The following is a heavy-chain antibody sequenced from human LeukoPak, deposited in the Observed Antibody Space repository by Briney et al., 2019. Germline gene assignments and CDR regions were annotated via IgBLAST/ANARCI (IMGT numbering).Heavy chain of an antibody. J-gene: IGHJ4*02. CDR1: GFTFSSYA. D-gene: IGHD2-2*01. CDR2: IRYDGSDK. CDR3: AKGAITSSTTCYFDS. Sequence: GGSLRLSCAASGFTFSSYAMHWVRQAPGKGLEWVAFIRYDGSDKYYADSVKGRFTISRDNSKNTLSLQVNNLRVDDTAVYYCAKGAITSSTTCYFDSWGQGTLVTVSS. V-gene: IGHV3-30*02.